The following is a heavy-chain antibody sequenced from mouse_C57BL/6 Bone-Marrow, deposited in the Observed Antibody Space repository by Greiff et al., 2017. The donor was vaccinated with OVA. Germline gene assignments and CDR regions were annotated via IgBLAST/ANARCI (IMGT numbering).Heavy chain of an antibody. J-gene: IGHJ1*03. Sequence: EVMLVESGGGLVQPTGSLKLSCAASGFTFNTYAMHWVRQAPGKGLEWVARIRSKSSNYATYYADSVKDRFTISRDDSQSMLYLQMNNLKTEDTAMYYCVKDYYGSSYWYFDVWGTGTTVTVSS. D-gene: IGHD1-1*01. V-gene: IGHV10-3*01. CDR1: GFTFNTYA. CDR2: IRSKSSNYAT. CDR3: VKDYYGSSYWYFDV.